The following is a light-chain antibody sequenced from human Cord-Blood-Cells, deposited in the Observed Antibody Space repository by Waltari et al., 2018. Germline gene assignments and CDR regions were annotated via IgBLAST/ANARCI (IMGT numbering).Light chain of an antibody. V-gene: IGKV3-15*01. CDR3: QQYNNWPRT. CDR2: GAS. Sequence: EIVLTQSPATRSVSPGERATFSCRASQSVSSNLAWYQQKPGQAPRLLIYGASTRATGIPARFSGSGSGTEFTLTISSLQSEDFAVYYCQQYNNWPRTFGQGTKVEIK. J-gene: IGKJ1*01. CDR1: QSVSSN.